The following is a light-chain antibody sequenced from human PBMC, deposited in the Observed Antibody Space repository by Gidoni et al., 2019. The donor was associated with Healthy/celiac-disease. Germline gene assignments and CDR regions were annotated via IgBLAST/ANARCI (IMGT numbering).Light chain of an antibody. CDR1: KSISSW. CDR2: DAS. V-gene: IGKV1-5*01. CDR3: QQYNSYPWT. Sequence: DIQMTHSPSTLSASVGDRVTITCRASKSISSWLAWYQQKPGKDPKLLIYDASLLESGVTSRFSGSGSGTEFTLTISSLQPDDCATYYCQQYNSYPWTFGQGTKVEIK. J-gene: IGKJ1*01.